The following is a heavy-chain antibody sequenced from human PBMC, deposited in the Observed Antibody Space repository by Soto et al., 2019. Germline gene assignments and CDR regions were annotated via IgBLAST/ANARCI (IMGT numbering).Heavy chain of an antibody. CDR1: GGTFRDSA. D-gene: IGHD1-1*01. CDR3: ARDNDRPQLGGNYYYILDV. J-gene: IGHJ6*02. V-gene: IGHV1-69*12. CDR2: IMPLFRTP. Sequence: QVQLEQSGAEVKKPGSSVKVSCKASGGTFRDSAISWVRQARGQGLEWMGGIMPLFRTPDYAQKFQGRVTITADEATSTAYMELSGLRSDDTAVYFCARDNDRPQLGGNYYYILDVWGHGTTVTVSS.